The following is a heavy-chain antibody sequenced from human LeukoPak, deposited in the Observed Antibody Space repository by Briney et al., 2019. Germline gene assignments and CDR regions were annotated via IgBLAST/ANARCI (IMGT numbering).Heavy chain of an antibody. V-gene: IGHV4-38-2*02. J-gene: IGHJ6*03. CDR1: GYSISSGYY. CDR3: ARGGGSSWYYYYYYMDV. Sequence: SETLSLTCTVSGYSISSGYYWGWIRQPPGKGLEWIGSIYHSGSTYYNPSLESRVTISVDTSKNQFSLKLSSVTAADTAVYYCARGGGSSWYYYYYYMDVWGKGTTVTVSS. D-gene: IGHD6-13*01. CDR2: IYHSGST.